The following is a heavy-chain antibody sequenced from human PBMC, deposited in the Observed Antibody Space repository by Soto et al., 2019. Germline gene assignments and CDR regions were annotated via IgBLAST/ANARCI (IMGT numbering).Heavy chain of an antibody. J-gene: IGHJ4*02. Sequence: GGSLRLSCAASGFTFSSYDMHWVRQATGKGLEWVSAIGTAGDTYYPGSVKGRFTISRENAKNSLYLQMNSLRAGDTAVYYCAKDKVPDGAWDFAYWGQGTLVTVSS. CDR2: IGTAGDT. CDR3: AKDKVPDGAWDFAY. CDR1: GFTFSSYD. D-gene: IGHD2-2*01. V-gene: IGHV3-13*01.